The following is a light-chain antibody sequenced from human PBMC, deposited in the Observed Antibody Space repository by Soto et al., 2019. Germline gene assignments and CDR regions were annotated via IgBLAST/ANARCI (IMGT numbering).Light chain of an antibody. Sequence: QSVLTQPASVSGSPGQSITISCTGTVSDVGSYNLVSWYQQHPGKAPKLMIYEASERPSGVSNRFSGSKSGNTASLTISGLQAEDEDVYYCCSYTTSHSWLFGGGTKLTVL. J-gene: IGLJ3*02. CDR3: CSYTTSHSWL. CDR1: VSDVGSYNL. CDR2: EAS. V-gene: IGLV2-23*01.